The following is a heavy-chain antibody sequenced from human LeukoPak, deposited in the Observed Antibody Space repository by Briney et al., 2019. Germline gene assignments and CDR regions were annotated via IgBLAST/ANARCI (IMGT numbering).Heavy chain of an antibody. Sequence: PGGSLRLSCVASGFTFSSYSMNWVRQAPGKGLEWVSSISSTGSYTYYADSVKGRFTISRDNAKNSLYLQMNSLRAEDTAVYYCARDGGYCSGGSCNNWFDPWGQGTLVTVSS. J-gene: IGHJ5*02. CDR2: ISSTGSYT. V-gene: IGHV3-21*01. D-gene: IGHD2-15*01. CDR1: GFTFSSYS. CDR3: ARDGGYCSGGSCNNWFDP.